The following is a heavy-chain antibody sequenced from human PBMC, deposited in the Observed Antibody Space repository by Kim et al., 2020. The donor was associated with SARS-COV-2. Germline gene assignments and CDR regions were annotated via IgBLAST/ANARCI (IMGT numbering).Heavy chain of an antibody. J-gene: IGHJ5*02. D-gene: IGHD6-13*01. Sequence: SETLSLTCTVSGGSISSSSYYWGWIRQPPGKGLEWIGSIYYSGSTYYNPSLKSRVTISVDTSKNQFSLKLSSVTAADTAVYYCARVLSYSSSWYYLNWFDPWGQGTLVTVSS. CDR3: ARVLSYSSSWYYLNWFDP. V-gene: IGHV4-39*07. CDR2: IYYSGST. CDR1: GGSISSSSYY.